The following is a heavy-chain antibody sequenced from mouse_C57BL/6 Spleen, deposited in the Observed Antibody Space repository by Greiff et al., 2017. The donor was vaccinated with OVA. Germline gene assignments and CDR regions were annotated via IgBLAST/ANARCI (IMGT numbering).Heavy chain of an antibody. D-gene: IGHD1-2*01. CDR2: ISYDGSN. V-gene: IGHV3-6*01. CDR1: GYSITSGYY. Sequence: DVKLQESGPGLVKPSQSLSLTCSVTGYSITSGYYWNWIRQFPGNKLEWMGYISYDGSNNYNPSLKNRISITRDTSKNQFFLKLNSVTTEDTATYYCARGEFYYGFQAWFAYWGQGTLVTVSA. CDR3: ARGEFYYGFQAWFAY. J-gene: IGHJ3*01.